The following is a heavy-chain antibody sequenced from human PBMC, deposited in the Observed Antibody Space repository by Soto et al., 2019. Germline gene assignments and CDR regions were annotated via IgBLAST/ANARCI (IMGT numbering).Heavy chain of an antibody. CDR1: GGSISSYY. CDR3: ARGRSGWYSDWFDP. Sequence: SETLSLTCTVSGGSISSYYWSWIRQPPGKGLEWIGYIYYSGSTNYNPSIKSRVTISVDTSKNQFSLKLSSVTAADTAVYYCARGRSGWYSDWFDPWGQGTLVTVSS. V-gene: IGHV4-59*01. J-gene: IGHJ5*02. D-gene: IGHD6-19*01. CDR2: IYYSGST.